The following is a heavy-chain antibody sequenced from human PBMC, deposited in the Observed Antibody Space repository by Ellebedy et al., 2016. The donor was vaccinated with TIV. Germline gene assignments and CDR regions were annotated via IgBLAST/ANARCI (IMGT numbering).Heavy chain of an antibody. CDR3: ARDAATFDFFEY. D-gene: IGHD3-10*01. CDR2: IHPSRGDT. CDR1: GYTFTGYY. V-gene: IGHV1-2*02. Sequence: AASVKVSCKASGYTFTGYYIHWVRQAPGQGLEWMGWIHPSRGDTHYPLKIQGRVIMTRDTSISTAYMEVRRLRSDDTAVYYCARDAATFDFFEYWGLGTLVTVSS. J-gene: IGHJ4*02.